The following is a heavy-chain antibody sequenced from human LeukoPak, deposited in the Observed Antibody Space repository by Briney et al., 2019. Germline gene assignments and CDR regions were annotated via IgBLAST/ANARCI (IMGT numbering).Heavy chain of an antibody. J-gene: IGHJ4*02. CDR3: ASPGIAAAGTFFDY. CDR2: IYYSGST. D-gene: IGHD6-13*01. V-gene: IGHV4-39*01. CDR1: GGSISSSTYY. Sequence: SETLSLTCTVSGGSISSSTYYWGWIRQPPGKGLEWIGNIYYSGSTYYNPSLKSRVTISVDTSQNQFSLKLSSVTAADTAVYYCASPGIAAAGTFFDYWGQGTLVTVSS.